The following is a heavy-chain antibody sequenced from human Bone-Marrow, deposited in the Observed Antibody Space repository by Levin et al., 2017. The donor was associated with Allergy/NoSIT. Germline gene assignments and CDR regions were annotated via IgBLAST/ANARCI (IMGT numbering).Heavy chain of an antibody. J-gene: IGHJ4*02. CDR3: ARGKGGSGSFLYLLES. D-gene: IGHD1-26*01. V-gene: IGHV3-30*03. Sequence: HSGGSLRLSCAVSGVTFSRDGMHWVRQAPAKGLEWLAVISYDGSNKFYADSVKGRFTISRDNSNNTLFLQMNSLRTEDTAVYYCARGKGGSGSFLYLLESWGQGNLVTVSS. CDR2: ISYDGSNK. CDR1: GVTFSRDG.